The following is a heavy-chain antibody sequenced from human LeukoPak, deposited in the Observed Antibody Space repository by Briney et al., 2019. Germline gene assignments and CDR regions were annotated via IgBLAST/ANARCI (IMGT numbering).Heavy chain of an antibody. CDR1: GYTFTGYY. J-gene: IGHJ4*02. CDR2: INPNSGGT. D-gene: IGHD2-2*01. CDR3: ARSARYCSTTSCFHFDY. Sequence: GASVKVSCKASGYTFTGYYIHWVRQAPGEGLEWMGWINPNSGGTNYVQKFQGRVTMSRDTSISTAYMELSRLRSDDTAVYYCARSARYCSTTSCFHFDYWGQGTLVTVSS. V-gene: IGHV1-2*02.